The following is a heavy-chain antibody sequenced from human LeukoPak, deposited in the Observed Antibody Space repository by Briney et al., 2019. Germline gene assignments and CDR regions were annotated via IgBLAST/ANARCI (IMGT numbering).Heavy chain of an antibody. D-gene: IGHD4-17*01. CDR3: ARAPNYGDYGGQ. Sequence: PGGSLRLSCAASGFTVSNNYMSWVRQAPGKGLEWVSLIYVGGTTYYADSVKGRFTISSDSSKNTLYLQMNSLRAEDTAVYYCARAPNYGDYGGQWGRGTLVTVSS. CDR1: GFTVSNNY. CDR2: IYVGGTT. J-gene: IGHJ4*02. V-gene: IGHV3-53*01.